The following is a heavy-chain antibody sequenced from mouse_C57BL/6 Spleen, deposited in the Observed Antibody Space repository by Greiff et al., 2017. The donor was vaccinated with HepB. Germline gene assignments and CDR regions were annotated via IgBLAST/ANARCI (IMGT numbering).Heavy chain of an antibody. Sequence: EVKLQESGPELVKPGASVKMSCKASGYTFTDYNMHWVKQSHGKSLEWIGYINPNNGGTSYNQKFKGKATLTVNKSSSTAYMELRSLTSEDSAVYYCARTALLRCDYWGQGTTLTVSA. CDR1: GYTFTDYN. V-gene: IGHV1-22*01. D-gene: IGHD1-1*01. CDR3: ARTALLRCDY. J-gene: IGHJ2*01. CDR2: INPNNGGT.